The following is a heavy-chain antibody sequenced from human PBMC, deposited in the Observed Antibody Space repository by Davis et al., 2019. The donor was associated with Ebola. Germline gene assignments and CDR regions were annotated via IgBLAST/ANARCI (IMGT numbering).Heavy chain of an antibody. CDR2: VSGTGFST. Sequence: GGSLRLSCAASGFTFSSSAMTWVRQAPGKGLEWVSAVSGTGFSTYYADSVKGRFTISRDNSKNTLYLQMNSLRAEDTALYYCARVDENGDTDYWGQGTLVTVSS. D-gene: IGHD4-17*01. CDR3: ARVDENGDTDY. V-gene: IGHV3-23*01. CDR1: GFTFSSSA. J-gene: IGHJ4*02.